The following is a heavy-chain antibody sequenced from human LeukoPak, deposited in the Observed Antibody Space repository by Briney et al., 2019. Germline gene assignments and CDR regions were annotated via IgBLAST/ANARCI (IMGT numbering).Heavy chain of an antibody. CDR1: GFTFSSYG. J-gene: IGHJ6*02. V-gene: IGHV3-30*03. CDR2: ISYDGSNK. D-gene: IGHD4-23*01. CDR3: AGGNWGDCYYYGMDV. Sequence: GGSLRLSCAASGFTFSSYGMHWVRQAPGKGLEWVAVISYDGSNKYYADSVKGRFTISRDNSKNTLDLQMNSLRAEDTAVYYCAGGNWGDCYYYGMDVWGQGTTVTVSS.